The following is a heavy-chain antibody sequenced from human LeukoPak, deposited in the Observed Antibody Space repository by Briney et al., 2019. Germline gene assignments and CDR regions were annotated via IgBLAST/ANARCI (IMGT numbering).Heavy chain of an antibody. CDR1: GGSISSGGYS. CDR3: ARSRIAADYYYYGMDV. CDR2: IYHSGST. Sequence: SQTLSLTCAVSGGSISSGGYSWSWIRQPPGKGLEWIGYIYHSGSTYYNPSLKSRVTISVDRYKNQFSLKLSSVTAADTAVYYCARSRIAADYYYYGMDVWGQGTTVTVSS. J-gene: IGHJ6*02. D-gene: IGHD6-13*01. V-gene: IGHV4-30-2*01.